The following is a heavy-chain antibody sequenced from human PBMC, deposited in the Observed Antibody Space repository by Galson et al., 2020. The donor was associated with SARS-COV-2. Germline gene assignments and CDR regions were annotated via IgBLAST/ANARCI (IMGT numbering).Heavy chain of an antibody. Sequence: GESLKISCAASGFIFRSYAMYWVRQAPGKGPEWVSVFYSAGTVGAFYADSVKGRFTIFRDNSKNTVSLQMNSLRVEDTAVYYCAKGGYDIETGHNDYFQHWGQGALVTVSS. CDR2: FYSAGTVGA. CDR1: GFIFRSYA. V-gene: IGHV3-23*03. CDR3: AKGGYDIETGHNDYFQH. D-gene: IGHD3-9*01. J-gene: IGHJ1*01.